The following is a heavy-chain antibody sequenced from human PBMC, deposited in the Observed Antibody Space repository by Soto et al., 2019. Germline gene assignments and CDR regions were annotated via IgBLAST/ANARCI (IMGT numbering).Heavy chain of an antibody. Sequence: SVKVSCKASGGTFGSYAMSWVRQSPGQGLEWMGGIIPIFGTANYAQKFQGRFTITADESTSTAYMELSSLGSEDTSVYYCAKYYGSGITWHPPSGMDVWGQGTTVTVSS. CDR3: AKYYGSGITWHPPSGMDV. CDR2: IIPIFGTA. V-gene: IGHV1-69*13. J-gene: IGHJ6*02. CDR1: GGTFGSYA. D-gene: IGHD3-10*01.